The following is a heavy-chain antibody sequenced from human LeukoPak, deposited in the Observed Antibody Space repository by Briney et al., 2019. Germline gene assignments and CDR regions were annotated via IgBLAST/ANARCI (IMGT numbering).Heavy chain of an antibody. J-gene: IGHJ4*02. CDR3: ARTLITSGSYDY. Sequence: SVKVSCKASGGTFSSYAISWVRQAPGQGLEWMGRIIPIFGTANYAQKFQSRVTITADKSTSTAYMELSSLRSEDTAVYYCARTLITSGSYDYWGQGTLVTVSS. CDR1: GGTFSSYA. V-gene: IGHV1-69*06. D-gene: IGHD1-14*01. CDR2: IIPIFGTA.